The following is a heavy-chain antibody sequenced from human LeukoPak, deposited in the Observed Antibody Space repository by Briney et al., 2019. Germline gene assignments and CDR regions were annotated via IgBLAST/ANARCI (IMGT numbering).Heavy chain of an antibody. CDR3: ARDKKNTARVYYYYDMYV. Sequence: ASVKVSCKASGYTFTSYGISWVRQAPGQGLEWMGWISAYNGNTNYAQKLQGRVTMTTDTSTSTAYMELRSLRSDDTAVYYCARDKKNTARVYYYYDMYVWGKGTTVTISS. CDR2: ISAYNGNT. CDR1: GYTFTSYG. D-gene: IGHD5-18*01. J-gene: IGHJ6*03. V-gene: IGHV1-18*01.